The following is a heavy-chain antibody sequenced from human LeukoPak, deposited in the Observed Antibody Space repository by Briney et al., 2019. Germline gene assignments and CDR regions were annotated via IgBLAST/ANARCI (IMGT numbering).Heavy chain of an antibody. CDR3: AKLLNDYGDYTLQH. D-gene: IGHD4-17*01. CDR2: ISGSRGST. Sequence: HPGGSLRLSCAASGFTFSIYAMSWVRQAPGKGLEWVSAISGSRGSTYYADSVKGRFTISRDNSKNTLYLQMNSLRAEDTAVYYCAKLLNDYGDYTLQHWGQGTLVTVSS. J-gene: IGHJ1*01. V-gene: IGHV3-23*01. CDR1: GFTFSIYA.